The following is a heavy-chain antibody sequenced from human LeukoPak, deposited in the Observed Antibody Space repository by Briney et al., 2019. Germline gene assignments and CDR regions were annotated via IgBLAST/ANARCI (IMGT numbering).Heavy chain of an antibody. V-gene: IGHV4-59*01. J-gene: IGHJ4*02. CDR2: IYYSGST. D-gene: IGHD1-7*01. CDR3: ARRTPNWNSYYFDH. CDR1: GGSLSAYY. Sequence: SETLSLTCTVSGGSLSAYYWSWIRQPPGKGLEWIGYIYYSGSTNYNPSLNSRLTISVDTSKNQFSLILTSVTAADTAVYYCARRTPNWNSYYFDHWGQGILVTVSP.